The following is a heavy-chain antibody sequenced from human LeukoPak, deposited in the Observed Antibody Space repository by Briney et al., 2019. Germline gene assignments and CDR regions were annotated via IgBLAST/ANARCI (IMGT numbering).Heavy chain of an antibody. Sequence: ASVKVSCKASGYTFTSYYMHWVRQAPGQGLEWMGIINPSGGSTSYAQKFQGRVTMTRDTSTSTVYMELSSPRSEDTAVYYCARDLVVVPAAIGNWFDPWGQGTLVTVSS. V-gene: IGHV1-46*03. CDR1: GYTFTSYY. D-gene: IGHD2-2*02. CDR3: ARDLVVVPAAIGNWFDP. CDR2: INPSGGST. J-gene: IGHJ5*02.